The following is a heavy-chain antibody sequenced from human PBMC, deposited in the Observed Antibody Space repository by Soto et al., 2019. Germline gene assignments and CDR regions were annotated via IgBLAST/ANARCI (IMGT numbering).Heavy chain of an antibody. V-gene: IGHV4-34*01. D-gene: IGHD5-12*01. CDR3: ARGSGRWQRFIVY. CDR2: INHSGST. Sequence: PSETLSLTCAVYGVSFDGYYWIWIRQSPGKGLEWIGEINHSGSTNYNPSLNTRVNISVDTSKNQFSLKLRSVTAADTAVYYCARGSGRWQRFIVYWGQGTPVTVSS. CDR1: GVSFDGYY. J-gene: IGHJ4*02.